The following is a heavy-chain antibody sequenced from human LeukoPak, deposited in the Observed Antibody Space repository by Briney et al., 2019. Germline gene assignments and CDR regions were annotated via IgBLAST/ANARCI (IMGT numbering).Heavy chain of an antibody. D-gene: IGHD3-10*01. CDR2: IIPIFGTA. CDR1: GGTFSSYA. J-gene: IGHJ6*02. CDR3: AREIQEGLLWFGANYYYYGMDV. V-gene: IGHV1-69*13. Sequence: ASVKVSCKASGGTFSSYAISWVRQAPGQGLEWMGGIIPIFGTANYAQKFQGRVTITADESTSTAYMELSSLRSEDTAVYYCAREIQEGLLWFGANYYYYGMDVWGQGTTVTVSS.